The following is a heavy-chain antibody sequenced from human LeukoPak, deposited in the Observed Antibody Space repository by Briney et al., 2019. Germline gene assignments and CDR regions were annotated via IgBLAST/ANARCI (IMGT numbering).Heavy chain of an antibody. D-gene: IGHD2-15*01. V-gene: IGHV3-43*02. CDR1: GFTFDDYA. CDR3: AKEIDTLGTNAFDI. Sequence: PGVSLRLSCAASGFTFDDYAMHWVRQAPGKGLEWVSLISGDGGSTYYADSVRGRFTISRDNSKNSLYLQMDSLRTADTAFYYCAKEIDTLGTNAFDIWGQGTMVTVSS. J-gene: IGHJ3*02. CDR2: ISGDGGST.